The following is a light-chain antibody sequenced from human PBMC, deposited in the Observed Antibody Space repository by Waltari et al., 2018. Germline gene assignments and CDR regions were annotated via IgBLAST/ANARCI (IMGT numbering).Light chain of an antibody. J-gene: IGLJ3*02. CDR2: DVS. Sequence: GTSSDDGGYNDVSWYHQHPGKAPKLMIYDVSTRPSGVSHRFSGSKSGNTASLTISGLQAEAEADYYCSSYTSTSTWVFGSGTKLTVL. V-gene: IGLV2-14*04. CDR3: SSYTSTSTWV. CDR1: SSDDGGYND.